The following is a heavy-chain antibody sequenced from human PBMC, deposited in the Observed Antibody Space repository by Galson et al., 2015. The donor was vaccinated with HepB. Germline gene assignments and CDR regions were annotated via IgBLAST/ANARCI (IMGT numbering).Heavy chain of an antibody. CDR2: INPNTGDT. CDR1: GYTFTDYY. J-gene: IGHJ4*02. CDR3: ARSPFRERSFDY. V-gene: IGHV1-2*06. Sequence: SVKVSCKASGYTFTDYYINWVRQAPGQGLEWIGRINPNTGDTNYAQKFQGRVSMTRDTSITTPFMELSRLTSDDTAVYYCARSPFRERSFDYWGQGTLVTVSS. D-gene: IGHD3-10*01.